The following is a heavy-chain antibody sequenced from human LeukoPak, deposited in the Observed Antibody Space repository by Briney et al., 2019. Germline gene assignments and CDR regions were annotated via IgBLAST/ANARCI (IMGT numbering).Heavy chain of an antibody. D-gene: IGHD6-19*01. J-gene: IGHJ4*02. V-gene: IGHV3-30*02. Sequence: GGSLRLSCAASGFTFSSYGMHWVRQAPGKGLEWVAFIRYDGSNKYYADSVKGRFTISRDNSKNTLYLQMNSLRAEDTAVYYCAKDGRAVAGYFDYWGQGTLVTVSS. CDR1: GFTFSSYG. CDR3: AKDGRAVAGYFDY. CDR2: IRYDGSNK.